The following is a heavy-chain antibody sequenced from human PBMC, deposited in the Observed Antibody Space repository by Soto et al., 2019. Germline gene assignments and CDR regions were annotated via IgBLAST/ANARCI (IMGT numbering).Heavy chain of an antibody. CDR3: GRCRTDSYAMDV. CDR2: SSPYNGRT. D-gene: IGHD5-18*01. J-gene: IGHJ6*02. V-gene: IGHV1-18*01. Sequence: ASVKVSCKASGYSFTSYGIGWVRQVPGQGPEWMGWSSPYNGRTNYAQSVKGRVVMTTDISTNTVYLELRSLRSDDSAIYYCGRCRTDSYAMDVWGQGTTVTVSS. CDR1: GYSFTSYG.